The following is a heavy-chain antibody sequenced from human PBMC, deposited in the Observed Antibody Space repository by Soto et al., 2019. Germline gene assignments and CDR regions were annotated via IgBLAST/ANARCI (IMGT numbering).Heavy chain of an antibody. V-gene: IGHV4-61*01. CDR3: ASQSSSSYFDY. CDR2: IYYSGST. CDR1: GGSVSSGSYY. Sequence: SETLSLTCTVSGGSVSSGSYYWSWIRQPPGKGLEWIGYIYYSGSTNYNPSLKSRVTISVDTSKNQFSLKLSSVTAADTAVYFCASQSSSSYFDYRAQRTLVTVSS. J-gene: IGHJ4*02. D-gene: IGHD6-6*01.